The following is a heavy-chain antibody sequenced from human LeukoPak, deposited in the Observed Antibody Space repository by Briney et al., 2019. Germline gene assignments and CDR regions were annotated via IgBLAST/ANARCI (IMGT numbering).Heavy chain of an antibody. CDR3: ARDARRLVLGYYFGLDV. J-gene: IGHJ6*02. V-gene: IGHV4-34*01. Sequence: PSETLSLTCAVYGGSFSGYYWSWIRQPPGKGLEWIGEINHSGSTNYNPSLKSRVTISVDTSKNQFSLKLSSVTAADTAVYYCARDARRLVLGYYFGLDVWGQGTTVTVSS. CDR2: INHSGST. D-gene: IGHD6-6*01. CDR1: GGSFSGYY.